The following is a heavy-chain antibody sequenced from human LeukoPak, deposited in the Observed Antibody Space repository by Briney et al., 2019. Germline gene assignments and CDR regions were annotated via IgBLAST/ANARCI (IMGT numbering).Heavy chain of an antibody. D-gene: IGHD3-22*01. V-gene: IGHV3-53*01. CDR1: GFTVSSNY. J-gene: IGHJ4*02. CDR3: ATSTPFWDYDSSGYYFPQFDY. Sequence: GGSLRLSCAASGFTVSSNYMSWVRQAPGKGLEWVSVFYSGDTTYYADSVKGRFTISRDNSKNTLYLQMNSLRAEDTAIYYCATSTPFWDYDSSGYYFPQFDYWGQGTLVTVSS. CDR2: FYSGDTT.